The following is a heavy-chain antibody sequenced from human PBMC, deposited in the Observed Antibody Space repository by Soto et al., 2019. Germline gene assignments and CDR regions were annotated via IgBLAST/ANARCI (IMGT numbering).Heavy chain of an antibody. V-gene: IGHV1-24*01. CDR1: GYTLTELS. Sequence: GASVKVSCKVSGYTLTELSMHRVRQAPGKGLEWMGGFDPEDGETIYAQKFQGRVTMTEDTSTDTAYMELSSLRSEDTAVYYCATDAWELLRIDIWGQGTMVTVS. CDR2: FDPEDGET. CDR3: ATDAWELLRIDI. D-gene: IGHD1-26*01. J-gene: IGHJ3*02.